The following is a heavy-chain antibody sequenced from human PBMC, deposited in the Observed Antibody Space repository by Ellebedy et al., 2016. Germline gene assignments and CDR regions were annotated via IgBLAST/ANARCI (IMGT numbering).Heavy chain of an antibody. CDR2: ISSNGGST. Sequence: GESLKISCSASGFTFSSYAMHWVRQAPGKGLEYVSAISSNGGSTYYADSVKGRFTISRDNSKNTLYLQMNSLKTEDTAVYYCTRAVGKVGAKYDAFDIWGQGTMVTVSS. J-gene: IGHJ3*02. CDR1: GFTFSSYA. V-gene: IGHV3-64*04. D-gene: IGHD1-26*01. CDR3: TRAVGKVGAKYDAFDI.